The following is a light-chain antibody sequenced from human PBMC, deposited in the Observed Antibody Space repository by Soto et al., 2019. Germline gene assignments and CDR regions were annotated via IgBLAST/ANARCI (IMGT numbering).Light chain of an antibody. CDR3: QAWDSSTVV. J-gene: IGLJ2*01. CDR2: QNV. Sequence: SYELTQPPSVSVSPGQTASITCSGDKLGLKFACWYQQKPGQSPVVVIYQNVQRPSGIPERFSGSNSGNTATLTISGTQAMDEADYYCQAWDSSTVVFGGGTQLTVL. V-gene: IGLV3-1*01. CDR1: KLGLKF.